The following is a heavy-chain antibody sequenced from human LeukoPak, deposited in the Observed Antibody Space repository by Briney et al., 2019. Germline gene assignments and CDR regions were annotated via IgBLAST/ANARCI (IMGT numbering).Heavy chain of an antibody. V-gene: IGHV1-46*01. Sequence: ASVKVSCKASGYTFTSYYINWVRQAPGQGLEWMGIINPSGGSASYAQKFQGRVTKTSDTSTSTVYMELSSLTSEDTAVYYCARRCSGGSCYDYWGQGALVTVSS. CDR1: GYTFTSYY. D-gene: IGHD2-15*01. J-gene: IGHJ4*02. CDR2: INPSGGSA. CDR3: ARRCSGGSCYDY.